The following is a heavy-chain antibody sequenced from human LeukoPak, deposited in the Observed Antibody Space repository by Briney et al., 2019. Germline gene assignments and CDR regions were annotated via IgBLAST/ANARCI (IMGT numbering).Heavy chain of an antibody. D-gene: IGHD3-16*01. V-gene: IGHV3-23*01. CDR2: IDTDASST. CDR1: GFTFSSYA. J-gene: IGHJ4*02. Sequence: GGSLRLSCAASGFTFSSYAMTWVRQAPGKGLEWVSAIDTDASSTKYAGSVKGRFTISRDNSKNTLYLQVNSLRAEDTAVYYCAKDWACDFWGQGTLVTVSS. CDR3: AKDWACDF.